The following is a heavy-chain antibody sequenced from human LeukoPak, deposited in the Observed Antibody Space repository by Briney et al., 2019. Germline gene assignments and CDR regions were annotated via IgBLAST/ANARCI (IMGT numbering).Heavy chain of an antibody. Sequence: ESSVKYSCKASGFTFSGYYIHWVRQAPGQGLEWMGYINPHSGVTSIPQKFQGRVTLSTDTSISAAYIQLSSLISDDTAMYYCVKAGNAVLTKNFAHGGQGGLVT. D-gene: IGHD4/OR15-4a*01. CDR1: GFTFSGYY. J-gene: IGHJ4*02. CDR2: INPHSGVT. V-gene: IGHV1-2*02. CDR3: VKAGNAVLTKNFAH.